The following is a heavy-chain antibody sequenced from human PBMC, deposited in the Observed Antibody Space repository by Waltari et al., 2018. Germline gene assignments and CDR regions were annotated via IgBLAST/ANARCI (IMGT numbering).Heavy chain of an antibody. V-gene: IGHV1-2*02. D-gene: IGHD1-26*01. CDR3: ARTVGATDPLDY. CDR2: GGT. Sequence: GGTNYAQKFQGRVTMTRDTSISTAYMELSRLRSDDTAVYYCARTVGATDPLDYWGQGTLVTVSS. J-gene: IGHJ4*02.